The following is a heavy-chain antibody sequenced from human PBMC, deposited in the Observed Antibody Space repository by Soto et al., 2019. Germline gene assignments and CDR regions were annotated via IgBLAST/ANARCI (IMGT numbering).Heavy chain of an antibody. CDR2: IYWEDDK. V-gene: IGHV2-5*02. Sequence: QITLKESGPTLVKPTQTLTLTCTFSGFSLSTSRVGVGWIRQPPGKALEWLALIYWEDDKRYSPSLKNRLTITKDTSKNQVVLTMTNADPVDTATYYCVHNSGSGNSACFDYWGQGPLVTVSS. CDR1: GFSLSTSRVG. CDR3: VHNSGSGNSACFDY. D-gene: IGHD3-10*01. J-gene: IGHJ4*02.